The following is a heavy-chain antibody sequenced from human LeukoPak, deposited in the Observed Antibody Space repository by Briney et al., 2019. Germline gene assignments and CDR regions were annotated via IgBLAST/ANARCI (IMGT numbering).Heavy chain of an antibody. CDR3: AREYCSGGRCYRGCRAVAGIDY. CDR1: GFTFSSYW. CDR2: IKQDGSEN. D-gene: IGHD2-15*01. V-gene: IGHV3-7*01. Sequence: GGSLRLSCAASGFTFSSYWMSWVRQAPGKGLEWVANIKQDGSENYYVDSVKGRFTISRDNAKKSLYLQMNSLRAEHTSVYYCAREYCSGGRCYRGCRAVAGIDYWGQGTLVTVSS. J-gene: IGHJ4*02.